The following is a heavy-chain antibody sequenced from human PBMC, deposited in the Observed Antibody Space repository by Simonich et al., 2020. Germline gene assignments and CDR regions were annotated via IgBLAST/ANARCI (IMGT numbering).Heavy chain of an antibody. J-gene: IGHJ6*01. CDR2: IYHSGTT. V-gene: IGHV4-38-2*01. Sequence: QVQLQESGPGLVKPSETLSLTCAVSGYSISSGYYWGWIRQPPGKGREWIGSIYHSGTTTYTPSLKSRVTISVDTAKNQFSLKLSSVTAADTAVYYCARVGYSNYYYYGMDVWGQGTTVTVSS. CDR3: ARVGYSNYYYYGMDV. D-gene: IGHD6-13*01. CDR1: GYSISSGYY.